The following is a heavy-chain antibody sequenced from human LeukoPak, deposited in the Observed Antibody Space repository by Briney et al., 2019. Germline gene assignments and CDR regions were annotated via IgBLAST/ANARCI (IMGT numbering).Heavy chain of an antibody. J-gene: IGHJ4*02. CDR1: GYSFTSYW. CDR2: IYPGDSDT. V-gene: IGHV5-51*01. Sequence: GESLKISCKGSGYSFTSYWIGWVRQMPGKGLEWMGIIYPGDSDTRYSPSFQGQATISADKSISTAYLQWSSLKASDTAMYYCARRLALVGATFDYWGQGTLVTVSS. CDR3: ARRLALVGATFDY. D-gene: IGHD1-26*01.